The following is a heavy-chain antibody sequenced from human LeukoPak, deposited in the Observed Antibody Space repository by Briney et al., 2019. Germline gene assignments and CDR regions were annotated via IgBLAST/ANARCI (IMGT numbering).Heavy chain of an antibody. CDR1: GGSFSGCY. D-gene: IGHD6-13*01. CDR2: IDHSGST. CDR3: ARADSSSLSYGMDV. J-gene: IGHJ6*02. Sequence: SETLSLTCAVYGGSFSGCYWSWIRQPPGKGLEWLGEIDHSGSTNYNPSLKSRVTISVDTSKNQFSLKLSSVTAADTAVYYCARADSSSLSYGMDVWGQGTTVTVSS. V-gene: IGHV4-34*01.